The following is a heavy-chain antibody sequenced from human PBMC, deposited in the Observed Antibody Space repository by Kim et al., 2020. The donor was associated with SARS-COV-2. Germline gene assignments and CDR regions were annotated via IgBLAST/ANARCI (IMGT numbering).Heavy chain of an antibody. Sequence: SETLSLTCTVSGGSISSYYWSWIRQPPGKGLEWIGYIYYSGSTNYNPSLKSRVTISVDTSKNQFSLKLSSVTAADTAVYYCARRGHYDFWSGYSAFDIWG. V-gene: IGHV4-59*08. CDR3: ARRGHYDFWSGYSAFDI. CDR2: IYYSGST. CDR1: GGSISSYY. D-gene: IGHD3-3*01. J-gene: IGHJ3*02.